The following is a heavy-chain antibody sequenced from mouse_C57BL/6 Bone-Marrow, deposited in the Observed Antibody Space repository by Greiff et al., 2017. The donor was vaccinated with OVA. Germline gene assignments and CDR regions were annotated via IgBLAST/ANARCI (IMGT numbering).Heavy chain of an antibody. CDR3: ARAGDGYAYFDY. D-gene: IGHD2-2*01. Sequence: EVKLMESGPGLVKPSQTVFLTCTVTGISITTGNYRWSWLRQFPGNKLEWIGYIYYSGTITYNPSLTSRTTITRDTPKNQFFLEMNSLTAEDTATYYCARAGDGYAYFDYWGQGTTLTVSS. J-gene: IGHJ2*01. CDR1: GISITTGNYR. V-gene: IGHV3-5*01. CDR2: IYYSGTI.